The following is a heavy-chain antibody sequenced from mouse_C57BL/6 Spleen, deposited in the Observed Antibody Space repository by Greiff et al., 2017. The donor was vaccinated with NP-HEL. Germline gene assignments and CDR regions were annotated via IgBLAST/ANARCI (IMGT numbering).Heavy chain of an antibody. V-gene: IGHV1-64*01. CDR1: GYTFTSYW. CDR2: IHPNSGST. J-gene: IGHJ4*01. CDR3: ARNPPLSMDY. Sequence: QVHVKQPGAELVKPGASVKLSCKASGYTFTSYWMHWVKQRPGQGLEWIGMIHPNSGSTNYNEKFKSKATLTVDKSSSTAYMQLSSLTSEDSAVYYCARNPPLSMDYWGQGTSVTVSS.